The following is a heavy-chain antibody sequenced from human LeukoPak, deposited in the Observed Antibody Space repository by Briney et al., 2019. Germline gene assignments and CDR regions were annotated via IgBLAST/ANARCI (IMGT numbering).Heavy chain of an antibody. Sequence: GSLRPSCAASGFTFSSYAMSWVRQPPGKGLEWLGEINHSGSTNYNPSLKSRVTISVDTSKNQFSLKLSSVTAADTAVYYCARRVRSSGWYYYYYYMDVWGKGTTVTISS. CDR1: GFTFSSYA. CDR2: INHSGST. D-gene: IGHD6-19*01. J-gene: IGHJ6*03. V-gene: IGHV4-34*01. CDR3: ARRVRSSGWYYYYYYMDV.